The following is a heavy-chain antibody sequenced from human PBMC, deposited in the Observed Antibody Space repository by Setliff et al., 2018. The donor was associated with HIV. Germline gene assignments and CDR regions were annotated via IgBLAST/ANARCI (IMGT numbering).Heavy chain of an antibody. CDR1: GGTFRTSV. V-gene: IGHV1-69*10. CDR2: ILPFLGMG. D-gene: IGHD4-4*01. CDR3: SRSRNLDY. Sequence: SVKVSCKTSGGTFRTSVISWVRQAPGQGLEWVGGILPFLGMGDFAQKFQGRVTLTADGSTRTAYMELSSLRYDDTAMYYCSRSRNLDYWGQGTLVTVSS. J-gene: IGHJ4*02.